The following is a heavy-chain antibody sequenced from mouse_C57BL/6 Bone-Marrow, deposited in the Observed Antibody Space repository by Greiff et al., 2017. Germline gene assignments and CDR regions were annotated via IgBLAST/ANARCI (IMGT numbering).Heavy chain of an antibody. CDR3: ARSGYYYGSSFLYFDV. V-gene: IGHV1-64*01. D-gene: IGHD1-1*01. J-gene: IGHJ1*03. CDR1: GYTFTSYW. CDR2: IHPNSGST. Sequence: QVQLKQPGAELVKPGASVKLSCKASGYTFTSYWMHWVKQRPGQGLEWIGMIHPNSGSTNYNEKFKSKATLTVDKSSSTAYMQLSSLTSEDTAVYYCARSGYYYGSSFLYFDVWGTGTTVTVSS.